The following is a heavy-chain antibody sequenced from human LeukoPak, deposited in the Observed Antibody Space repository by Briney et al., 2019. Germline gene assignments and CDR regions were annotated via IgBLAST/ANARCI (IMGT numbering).Heavy chain of an antibody. V-gene: IGHV4-34*01. CDR2: INHSGST. Sequence: PSETLSLTCAVYGGSFSTYYWSWIRQPPGKGLEWIGEINHSGSTNNNPSLKSRVTISVDTSKNQFSLKLSSVTAADTAVYYCARGGGGYSYGYLLYWGQGTLVTVSS. CDR1: GGSFSTYY. J-gene: IGHJ4*02. D-gene: IGHD5-18*01. CDR3: ARGGGGYSYGYLLY.